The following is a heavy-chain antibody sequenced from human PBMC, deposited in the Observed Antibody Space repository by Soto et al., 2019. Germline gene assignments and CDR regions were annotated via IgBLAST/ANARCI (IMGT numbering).Heavy chain of an antibody. CDR1: GFTFSGSA. J-gene: IGHJ5*01. Sequence: GGSLRLSCAASGFTFSGSAMHWVRQASGKGLEWVGRIRSKANSYATAYAASVKGRFTISRDDSKNTAYLQMNSLKIEDTAVYYCTRHVAKGSPSGTWQLWFDYWGQGTLVTGSS. D-gene: IGHD1-26*01. V-gene: IGHV3-73*01. CDR2: IRSKANSYAT. CDR3: TRHVAKGSPSGTWQLWFDY.